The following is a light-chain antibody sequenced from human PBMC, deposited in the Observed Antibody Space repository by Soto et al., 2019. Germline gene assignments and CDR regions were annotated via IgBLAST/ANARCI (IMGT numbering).Light chain of an antibody. J-gene: IGLJ3*02. Sequence: QSVLTQPASASGSPGQSVTISCTATTSDIGHYNYVSWYQQHPGKAPKLVIYEVSNRPLGVSSRYSCSKSGNTASLTISGLQAEDEADYYCSSYRSTITVFGGGTKLTVL. V-gene: IGLV2-14*01. CDR3: SSYRSTITV. CDR1: TSDIGHYNY. CDR2: EVS.